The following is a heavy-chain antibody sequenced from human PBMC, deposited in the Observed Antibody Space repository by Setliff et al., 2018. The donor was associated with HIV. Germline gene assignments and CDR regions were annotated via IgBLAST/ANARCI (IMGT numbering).Heavy chain of an antibody. Sequence: ASETLSLTCAVSGGSMRSSGYSWTWIRQAPGKGLEWVGYIYYNGNAYYNPSLKSRVTISVDRSKNQFSLELSSVTAADTAVYYCASRVYYYDESRILREEGFVPWGQGTLVTVSS. CDR1: GGSMRSSGYS. V-gene: IGHV4-30-2*01. D-gene: IGHD3-22*01. CDR3: ASRVYYYDESRILREEGFVP. J-gene: IGHJ5*02. CDR2: IYYNGNA.